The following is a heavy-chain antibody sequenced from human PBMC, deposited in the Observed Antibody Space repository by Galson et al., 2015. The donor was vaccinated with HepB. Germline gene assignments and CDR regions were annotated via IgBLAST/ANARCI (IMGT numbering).Heavy chain of an antibody. CDR2: ISWNSGYI. J-gene: IGHJ5*02. V-gene: IGHV3-9*01. CDR1: GFTFDDYA. Sequence: SLRLSCAASGFTFDDYAMHWVRQVPGKGLEWVSGISWNSGYIGYADSVKGRFTISRDSAKNSLYLQMNSLRAEDTALYYCAKAPGLYVIAQIYTWGKGTLLTVPS. CDR3: AKAPGLYVIAQIYT. D-gene: IGHD5/OR15-5a*01.